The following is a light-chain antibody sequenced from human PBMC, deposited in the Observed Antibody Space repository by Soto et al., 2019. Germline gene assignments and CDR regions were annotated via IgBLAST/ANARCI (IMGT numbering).Light chain of an antibody. CDR3: QQYNYWPGT. CDR2: GAS. CDR1: RSVRSN. Sequence: EIVMTQSPATLSVSPGERVTLSCKASRSVRSNLAWYQQKPGQAPRLLISGASTRATGITDRFSGSGSGTEFTLTINSLQSEDFAVYYCQQYNYWPGTFGQGTRLEIK. J-gene: IGKJ5*01. V-gene: IGKV3-15*01.